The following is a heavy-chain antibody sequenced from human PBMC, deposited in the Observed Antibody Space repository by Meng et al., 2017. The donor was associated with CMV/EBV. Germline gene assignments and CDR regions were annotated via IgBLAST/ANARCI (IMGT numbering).Heavy chain of an antibody. J-gene: IGHJ4*02. CDR2: IYHSGST. Sequence: SETLSLTCTVSGYSISSGYYWGWIRQPPGKGLEWIGSIYHSGSTYYNPSLKSRVTISVDTSKNQFSLKLSSVTAADTAVYYCARGGPGLLEYWGQGTLVTVSS. D-gene: IGHD5-18*01. CDR3: ARGGPGLLEY. V-gene: IGHV4-38-2*02. CDR1: GYSISSGYY.